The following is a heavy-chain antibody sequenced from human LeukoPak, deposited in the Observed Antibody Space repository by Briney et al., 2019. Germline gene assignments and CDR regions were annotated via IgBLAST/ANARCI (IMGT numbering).Heavy chain of an antibody. CDR3: ANGGDSRPFDY. CDR1: GGSISSSSYY. CDR2: IYYSGST. J-gene: IGHJ4*02. Sequence: SETLSLTCTVSGGSISSSSYYWGWIRQPPGKGLEWIGSIYYSGSTYYNPSLKSRVTIAVDTSKNQFSLKLSSVNAADTAVYYCANGGDSRPFDYWGQGTLVTVSS. D-gene: IGHD4-23*01. V-gene: IGHV4-39*01.